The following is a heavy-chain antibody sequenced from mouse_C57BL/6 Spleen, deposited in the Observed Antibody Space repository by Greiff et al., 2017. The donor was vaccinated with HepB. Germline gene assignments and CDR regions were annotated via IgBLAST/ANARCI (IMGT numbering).Heavy chain of an antibody. V-gene: IGHV1-64*01. Sequence: QVQLQQPGAELVKPGASVKLSCKASGYTFTSYWMHWVKQRPGQGLEWIGMIHPNSGSTNYNEKFTSKATLTVDKSSSTAYMQLSSLTSEDSAVYYCARGGNPAWFAYWGQGTLVTVSA. CDR2: IHPNSGST. CDR3: ARGGNPAWFAY. D-gene: IGHD2-1*01. J-gene: IGHJ3*01. CDR1: GYTFTSYW.